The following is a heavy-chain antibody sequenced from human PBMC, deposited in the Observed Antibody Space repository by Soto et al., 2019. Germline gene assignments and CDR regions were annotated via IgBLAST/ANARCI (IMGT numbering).Heavy chain of an antibody. J-gene: IGHJ4*02. V-gene: IGHV4-4*07. CDR1: GGSINSYW. Sequence: SETLSLTCSVSGGSINSYWWSWIRQPAGKGLEWIGRVYSSGTTDYNPSLNSRATLSVETSKNQFSLKLSSVTAADTAVYHCARDIGSYAYGEGYWGQGIQVTVS. CDR3: ARDIGSYAYGEGY. D-gene: IGHD3-10*01. CDR2: VYSSGTT.